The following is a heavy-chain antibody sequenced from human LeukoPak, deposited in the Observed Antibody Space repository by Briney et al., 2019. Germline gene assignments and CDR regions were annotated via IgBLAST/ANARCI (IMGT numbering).Heavy chain of an antibody. V-gene: IGHV3-11*04. D-gene: IGHD3-22*01. J-gene: IGHJ4*02. CDR3: ARDSYYDSSGYSAY. CDR2: ISSSGSTI. Sequence: GGSLRLSCAASGFTFSNYAMSWVRQAPGKGLEWVSYISSSGSTIYYADSVKGRFTISRDNAKNSLYLQMNSLRAEDTAVYYCARDSYYDSSGYSAYWGQGTLVTVSS. CDR1: GFTFSNYA.